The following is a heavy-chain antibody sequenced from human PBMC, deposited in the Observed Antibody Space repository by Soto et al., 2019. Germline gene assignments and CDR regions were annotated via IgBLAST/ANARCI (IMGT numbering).Heavy chain of an antibody. CDR2: ISGTSGRT. V-gene: IGHV3-23*01. CDR3: EKDEGSGWYYLDY. CDR1: GFTFSSYA. J-gene: IGHJ4*02. Sequence: EVQLLESGGGLVQPGGSLRLSCAASGFTFSSYAMNWVRQAPGKGLEWVSSISGTSGRTYYADSVEGRFTISRDNSKNTLYLQIDSLRAEDTAVYYWEKDEGSGWYYLDYWGQGTLVSVSS. D-gene: IGHD6-19*01.